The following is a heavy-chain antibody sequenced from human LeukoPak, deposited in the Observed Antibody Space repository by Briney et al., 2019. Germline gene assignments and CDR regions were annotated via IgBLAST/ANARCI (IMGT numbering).Heavy chain of an antibody. V-gene: IGHV4-39*01. Sequence: SETLSLTCTVSGGSTSRSSYYWGWIRQPPGKGLQWIGSIYYSDSGKMFYNPSLKSRVTISADTSKTQFSLKVSSVTAADTAVYYCARRPPALGAFDIWGQGTMVSVSS. CDR2: IYYSDSGKM. J-gene: IGHJ3*02. CDR1: GGSTSRSSYY. CDR3: ARRPPALGAFDI.